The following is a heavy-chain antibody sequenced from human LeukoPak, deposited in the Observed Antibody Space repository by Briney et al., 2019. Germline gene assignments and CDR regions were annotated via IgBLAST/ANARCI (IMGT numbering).Heavy chain of an antibody. J-gene: IGHJ4*02. D-gene: IGHD7-27*01. Sequence: SETLSLTCAVYGGSFSGYYWSWIRQPPGKGLEWIGEINHSGSTNYNPSLKSRVTIGADTSKKQFSLKLNSVTAADTAVYYCVRDGVWGPFDYFGQGTLVTVSS. CDR2: INHSGST. CDR3: VRDGVWGPFDY. CDR1: GGSFSGYY. V-gene: IGHV4-34*01.